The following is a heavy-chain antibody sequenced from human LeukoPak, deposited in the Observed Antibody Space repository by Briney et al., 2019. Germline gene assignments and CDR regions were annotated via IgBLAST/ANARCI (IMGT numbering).Heavy chain of an antibody. CDR1: GFTFSSYG. Sequence: GGSLRLSCAASGFTFSSYGMHWVRQAPGKGLEWVAVIPYDGGNKYYADSVKGRFTISRDNSKNTLYLQMNSLRAEDTAVYYCAKDTGIAAAGIDYWGQGTLVTVSS. CDR2: IPYDGGNK. CDR3: AKDTGIAAAGIDY. D-gene: IGHD6-13*01. J-gene: IGHJ4*02. V-gene: IGHV3-30*18.